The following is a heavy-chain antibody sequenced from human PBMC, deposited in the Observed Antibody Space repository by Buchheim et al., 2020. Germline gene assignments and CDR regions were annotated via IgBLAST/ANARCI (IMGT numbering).Heavy chain of an antibody. CDR1: GFSVSDHY. J-gene: IGHJ4*02. Sequence: EVQLVESGGGLVQPGGSLRLSCAASGFSVSDHYMDWVRQAPGKGLEWVGRSRNKANSFITHYAASVKGRFTISRVDSKKSVDLQMNSLKTEDTAVYFCAREDFGGSFDYWGQG. CDR2: SRNKANSFIT. V-gene: IGHV3-72*01. CDR3: AREDFGGSFDY. D-gene: IGHD4-23*01.